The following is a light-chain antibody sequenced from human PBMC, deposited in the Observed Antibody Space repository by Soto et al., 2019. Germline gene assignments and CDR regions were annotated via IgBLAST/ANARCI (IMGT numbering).Light chain of an antibody. CDR2: DAS. J-gene: IGKJ2*01. CDR1: QSVRNN. CDR3: QQYNNWPPLYT. V-gene: IGKV3-15*01. Sequence: EIVMTQSPATLYVSPGERATLSCRASQSVRNNLAWYQQKPGQAPRLLIYDASTRATGIPARFSGSGSGTEFTLTITSLQSEDFAIYSCQQYNNWPPLYTFGQGTKLEIK.